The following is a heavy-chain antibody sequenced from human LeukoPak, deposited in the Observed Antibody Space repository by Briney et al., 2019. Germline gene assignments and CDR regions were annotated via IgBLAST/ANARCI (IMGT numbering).Heavy chain of an antibody. J-gene: IGHJ3*01. V-gene: IGHV4-59*02. CDR2: VSYSGST. CDR1: GGSVSRYY. Sequence: PSERESPACTVSGGSVSRYYWSWIRQPPGKGLEWIGYVSYSGSTNYIPSLKRRATISVDTSKNQFSLKLSSVTAADTAVYFCARGGRHDYTSFYACELSGAGKLVSVSS. D-gene: IGHD4-11*01. CDR3: ARGGRHDYTSFYACEL.